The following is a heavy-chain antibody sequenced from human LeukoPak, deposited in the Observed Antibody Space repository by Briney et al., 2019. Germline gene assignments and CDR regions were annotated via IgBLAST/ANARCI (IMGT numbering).Heavy chain of an antibody. CDR1: GGSFSGYY. J-gene: IGHJ4*02. D-gene: IGHD6-19*01. V-gene: IGHV4-34*01. Sequence: SETLSLTCAVYGGSFSGYYWSWIRQPPGKGLEWIGEINHSGSTNYNPSLKSRVTISVDTSKNQFSLKLSSVTAADTAVYYCASEQGEQWLVFDYWGQGTLVTVSS. CDR2: INHSGST. CDR3: ASEQGEQWLVFDY.